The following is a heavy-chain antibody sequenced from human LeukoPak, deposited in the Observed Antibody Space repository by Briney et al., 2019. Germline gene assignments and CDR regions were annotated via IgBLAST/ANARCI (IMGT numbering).Heavy chain of an antibody. CDR3: AKDGRALCGGDCYSDY. CDR2: IRYDGSNK. V-gene: IGHV3-30*02. Sequence: PGGSLRLSCAASGFIVSSNYMSWVRQAPGKGLEWVAFIRYDGSNKYYADSVKGRFTISRDNSKNTLYLQMNSLRAEDTAVYYCAKDGRALCGGDCYSDYWGQGTLVTVSS. J-gene: IGHJ4*02. D-gene: IGHD2-21*02. CDR1: GFIVSSNY.